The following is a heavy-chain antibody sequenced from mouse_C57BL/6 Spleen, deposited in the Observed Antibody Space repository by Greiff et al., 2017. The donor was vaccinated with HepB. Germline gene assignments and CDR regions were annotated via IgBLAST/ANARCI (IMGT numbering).Heavy chain of an antibody. CDR2: IDPSDSYT. CDR1: GYTFTSYW. J-gene: IGHJ1*03. D-gene: IGHD1-1*01. Sequence: QVQLQQPGAELVKPGASVKLSCKASGYTFTSYWMQWVKQRPGQGLEWIGEIDPSDSYTNYNQKFKGKATLTVDTSSSTAYMQLSSLTSEDSAVYYCARYYYGSREYFDVWGTGTTVTVSS. CDR3: ARYYYGSREYFDV. V-gene: IGHV1-50*01.